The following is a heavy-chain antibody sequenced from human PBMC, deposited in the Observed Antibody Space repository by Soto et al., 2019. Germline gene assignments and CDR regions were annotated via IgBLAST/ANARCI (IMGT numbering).Heavy chain of an antibody. J-gene: IGHJ4*02. CDR2: IYYSGST. D-gene: IGHD2-15*01. V-gene: IGHV4-39*01. CDR1: GGSISSSSYY. CDR3: ARHYGYCSGGSCYWAY. Sequence: SETLSLTCTVSGGSISSSSYYWGWIRQPPGKGLEWIGSIYYSGSTYYNPSLKSRVTISVDTSKNQFSLKLSSVTAADTAVYYCARHYGYCSGGSCYWAYWGQGTLVTV.